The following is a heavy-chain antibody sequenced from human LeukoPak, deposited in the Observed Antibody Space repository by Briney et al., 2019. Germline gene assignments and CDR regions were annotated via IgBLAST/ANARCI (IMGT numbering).Heavy chain of an antibody. CDR3: TAGTGRSDFDY. CDR2: IKRKGDDGAI. Sequence: GGSLRLSCAASGFTFGNAWMSWVRQAPGRGLEWVGRIKRKGDDGAIAYAAHVKGRLSISRDDSKNTLYLHMNSLKSEDTAVYYCTAGTGRSDFDYWGQGTLVTVSS. D-gene: IGHD3/OR15-3a*01. J-gene: IGHJ4*02. CDR1: GFTFGNAW. V-gene: IGHV3-15*01.